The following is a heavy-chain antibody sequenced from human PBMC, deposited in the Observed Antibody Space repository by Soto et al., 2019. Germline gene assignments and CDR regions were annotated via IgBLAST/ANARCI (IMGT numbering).Heavy chain of an antibody. V-gene: IGHV4-30-2*01. CDR2: MYHSGST. CDR1: GGSISSGGYS. D-gene: IGHD2-2*01. CDR3: ARVPDY. J-gene: IGHJ4*02. Sequence: QLQLQESGSGLVKPSQTLSLTCAVSGGSISSGGYSWSWNRQPPGKGMEWIGYMYHSGSTYYNPTLKSRVTISIDMATNQLSLKLSSATAADTAVYYSARVPDYWGQGILVTVSS.